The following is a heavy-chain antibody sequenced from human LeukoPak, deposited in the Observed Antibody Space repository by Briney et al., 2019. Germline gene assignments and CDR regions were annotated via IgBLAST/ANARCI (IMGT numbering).Heavy chain of an antibody. CDR3: ATYSRAYSSGWPHY. J-gene: IGHJ4*02. V-gene: IGHV3-66*01. D-gene: IGHD6-19*01. Sequence: GGSLRLSCAASGFTVSNDYMASVRHAPGRGRQWVSLIYGDGTTFYTGSVKGRCTISRDNAKNTLYLQMSSLRAAATPVSYCATYSRAYSSGWPHYCGQGTLVTVSS. CDR2: IYGDGTT. CDR1: GFTVSNDY.